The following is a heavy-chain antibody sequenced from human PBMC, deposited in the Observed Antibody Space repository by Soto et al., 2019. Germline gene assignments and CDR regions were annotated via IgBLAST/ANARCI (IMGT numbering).Heavy chain of an antibody. V-gene: IGHV3-23*01. CDR1: GLTLRSYA. Sequence: EGQLLQSGGDLVQPGGSLRLSCAGSGLTLRSYAMTWIRQTPEKGLEWVSTITGRSAVPSYADSVNGRFTVSRDNSKNTLYLQMNSLRPDDTAIYYCTKGGPFTGGFDPWGQGTLVTVSA. D-gene: IGHD3-16*01. CDR2: ITGRSAVP. J-gene: IGHJ5*02. CDR3: TKGGPFTGGFDP.